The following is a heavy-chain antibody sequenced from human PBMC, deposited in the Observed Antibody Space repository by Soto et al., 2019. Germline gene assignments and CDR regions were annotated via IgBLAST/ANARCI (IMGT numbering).Heavy chain of an antibody. CDR3: ARCGGVEALVERFDP. CDR1: GFSVSSTY. V-gene: IGHV3-66*01. D-gene: IGHD2-15*01. CDR2: IYRDGTT. J-gene: IGHJ5*02. Sequence: GGSLRLSCEASGFSVSSTYMGWVRQAPGQGLEWVSIIYRDGTTFDSDSVKGRFTISRDNAKNSLYLQMNSLRAEDTAVYYCARCGGVEALVERFDPWGQGTLVTVSS.